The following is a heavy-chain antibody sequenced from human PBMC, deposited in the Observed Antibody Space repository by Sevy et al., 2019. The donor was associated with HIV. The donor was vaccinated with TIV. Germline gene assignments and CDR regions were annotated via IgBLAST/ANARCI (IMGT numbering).Heavy chain of an antibody. J-gene: IGHJ6*02. CDR1: GFTFSSYW. D-gene: IGHD2-15*01. V-gene: IGHV3-7*01. Sequence: GGSLRLSCAASGFTFSSYWMSWVRQAPGKGLEWVANIKQDGSEKYYVDSVKGRFPISRDNAKNSLYLQMNSLRAEDTAVYYCARDEGLSDIDYYYGMDVWGQGTTVTVSS. CDR2: IKQDGSEK. CDR3: ARDEGLSDIDYYYGMDV.